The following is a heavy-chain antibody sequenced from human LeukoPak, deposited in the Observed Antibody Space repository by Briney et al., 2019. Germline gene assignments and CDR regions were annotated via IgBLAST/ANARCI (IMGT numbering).Heavy chain of an antibody. Sequence: PSETLSLTCAVFGGSFSSYFWSWIRQPPGKGLEWIGEISHSGSTNYNPSLKSRVTISLGTSKNQLSLRLSSVTAADTAVYYCTYSGSNYPDYWGQGTLVIVSS. CDR3: TYSGSNYPDY. J-gene: IGHJ4*02. CDR2: ISHSGST. CDR1: GGSFSSYF. V-gene: IGHV4-34*01. D-gene: IGHD1-26*01.